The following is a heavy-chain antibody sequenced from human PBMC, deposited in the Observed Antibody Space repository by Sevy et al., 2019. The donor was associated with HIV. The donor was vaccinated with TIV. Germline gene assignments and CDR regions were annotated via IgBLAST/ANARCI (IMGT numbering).Heavy chain of an antibody. V-gene: IGHV3-30-3*01. CDR3: ARDPYYYDSSGYFLD. CDR1: GFTFSSYA. CDR2: ISYDGSNK. J-gene: IGHJ4*02. D-gene: IGHD3-22*01. Sequence: GGSLRLSCAASGFTFSSYAMHWVRQAPGKGLEWVAVISYDGSNKYYADSVKDRFTISRDNSKNTLYLQMNSLRAEDTAVYYCARDPYYYDSSGYFLDWGQGTLVTVSS.